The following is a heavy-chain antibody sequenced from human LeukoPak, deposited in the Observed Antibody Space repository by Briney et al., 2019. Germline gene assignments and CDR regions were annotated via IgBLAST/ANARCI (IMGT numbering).Heavy chain of an antibody. J-gene: IGHJ4*02. Sequence: SQTLSLTCTVSGGSISSGSYYWRWIRQPAGKGLEWIGRIYTSGSTNYNPSLKSRVTISVDTSKNQFSLKLSSVTAADTAVYYCARISSGWYVGLDYWGQGTLVTVSS. CDR2: IYTSGST. V-gene: IGHV4-61*02. D-gene: IGHD6-19*01. CDR1: GGSISSGSYY. CDR3: ARISSGWYVGLDY.